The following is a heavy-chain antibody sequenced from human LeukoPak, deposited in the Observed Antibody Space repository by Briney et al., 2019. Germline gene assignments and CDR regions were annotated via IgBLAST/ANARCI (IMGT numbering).Heavy chain of an antibody. CDR1: GGSISSYY. CDR3: ARGVPAASSFDAFDI. V-gene: IGHV4-4*07. J-gene: IGHJ3*02. Sequence: SETLSLTCTVSGGSISSYYWSWIRQPAGKGLEWIGRIYTSGSTNYNPSLKSRVTISVDTSKNQFSLKLSSVTAADTAVYYCARGVPAASSFDAFDIWGQGTMVTVSS. CDR2: IYTSGST. D-gene: IGHD2-2*01.